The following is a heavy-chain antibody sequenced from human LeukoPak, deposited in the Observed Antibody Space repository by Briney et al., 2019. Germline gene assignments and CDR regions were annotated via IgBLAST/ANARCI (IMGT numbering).Heavy chain of an antibody. D-gene: IGHD1-26*01. V-gene: IGHV3-48*03. CDR2: ISSSGHMI. J-gene: IGHJ4*02. Sequence: GGSLRLSCVASGFIFSNHEMYWVRHAPGTGLEWLSYISSSGHMIYYADSVKGRFTVSRDNAKNSLYLQMNPLRDEDTALYYCARIGTHVGQTDYWGQGTLVIVSS. CDR1: GFIFSNHE. CDR3: ARIGTHVGQTDY.